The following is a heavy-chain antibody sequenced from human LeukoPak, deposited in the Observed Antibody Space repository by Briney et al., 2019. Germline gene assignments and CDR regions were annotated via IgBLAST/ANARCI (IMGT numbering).Heavy chain of an antibody. CDR3: ARGPDIVVVVAATAAEYFQH. CDR1: GGSFSGYY. Sequence: KPSETLSLTCAVYGGSFSGYYWSWIRQPPGKGLEWIGEINHSGSTNYNPSLKSRVTISVDTSKNQFSLKLSSVTAADTAVYYCARGPDIVVVVAATAAEYFQHWGQGTLVTVSS. V-gene: IGHV4-34*01. D-gene: IGHD2-15*01. J-gene: IGHJ1*01. CDR2: INHSGST.